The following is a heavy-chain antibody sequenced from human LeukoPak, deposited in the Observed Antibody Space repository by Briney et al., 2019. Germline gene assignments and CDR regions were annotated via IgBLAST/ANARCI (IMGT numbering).Heavy chain of an antibody. J-gene: IGHJ4*02. Sequence: ASVKVSCKASGGTFSSYAISWVRQAPGQGLEWMGIINPSGGGTTYAQKFRGRLTMTRDTSTSTVYMDLSSLRSEDTALYYCARGSSYYDSSDYYYVGYWGQGTLVTVSS. CDR2: INPSGGGT. CDR1: GGTFSSYA. V-gene: IGHV1-46*01. CDR3: ARGSSYYDSSDYYYVGY. D-gene: IGHD3-22*01.